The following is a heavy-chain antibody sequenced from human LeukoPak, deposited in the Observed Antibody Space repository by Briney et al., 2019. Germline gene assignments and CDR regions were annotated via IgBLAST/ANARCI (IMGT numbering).Heavy chain of an antibody. CDR1: GYTFSSYH. V-gene: IGHV1-18*01. D-gene: IGHD2-15*01. CDR3: ARDFATWYFDH. J-gene: IGHJ4*02. CDR2: INTYDGNT. Sequence: GASVKVSCKASGYTFSSYHVSWVRQAPGQGLEWMGWINTYDGNTNYAQNFQGRVAMTTDTSTSAAYMELRSLRSDDTAVYYCARDFATWYFDHWGQGTLVTVSS.